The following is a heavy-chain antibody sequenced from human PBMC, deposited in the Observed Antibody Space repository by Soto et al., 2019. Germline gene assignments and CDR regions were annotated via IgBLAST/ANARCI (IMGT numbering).Heavy chain of an antibody. Sequence: QVQLQESGPGLVKPSQTLSLTCTVSGDSISTNDHFWTWIRQPPGKGLEWIGYIYYTGSTYYSPSLKRRASLSVDTSNNQLSLNLTSVTAADTAVYYCARGVDYIYVDSWGQGTLVTVSS. D-gene: IGHD4-4*01. V-gene: IGHV4-30-4*08. CDR1: GDSISTNDHF. CDR2: IYYTGST. J-gene: IGHJ5*01. CDR3: ARGVDYIYVDS.